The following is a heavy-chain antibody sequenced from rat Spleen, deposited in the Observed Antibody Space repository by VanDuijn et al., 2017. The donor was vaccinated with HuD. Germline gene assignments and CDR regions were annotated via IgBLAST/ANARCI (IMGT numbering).Heavy chain of an antibody. J-gene: IGHJ3*01. V-gene: IGHV2-1*01. CDR1: GLSLPSNG. CDR3: TSPFRWFAY. Sequence: QVQLKESGPGLVQPSQTLSLTCTVSGLSLPSNGVSWVRQPPGKGLEWMGGIWGDESTDYNSGLKSRLSISRDTSKSQVFLKMNSLQTEDTAIYFCTSPFRWFAYWGQGTLVTVSS. CDR2: IWGDEST.